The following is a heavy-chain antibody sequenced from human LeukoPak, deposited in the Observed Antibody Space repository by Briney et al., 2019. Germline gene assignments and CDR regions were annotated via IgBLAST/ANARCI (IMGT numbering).Heavy chain of an antibody. CDR3: ASSSSSWPDYYYYYYMDV. CDR2: IDHSGST. J-gene: IGHJ6*03. D-gene: IGHD6-13*01. CDR1: GYSISSGYY. Sequence: SETLSLTCTVSGYSISSGYYWGWIRQPPGKGLEWTGSIDHSGSTYYNPSLKSRITISVDTSKNQFSLKLSSVTAADTAVYYCASSSSSWPDYYYYYYMDVWGKGTTVTVSS. V-gene: IGHV4-38-2*02.